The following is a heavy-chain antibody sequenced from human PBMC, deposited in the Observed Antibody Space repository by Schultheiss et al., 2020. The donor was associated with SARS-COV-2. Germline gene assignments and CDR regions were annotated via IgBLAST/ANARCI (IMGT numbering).Heavy chain of an antibody. CDR2: IYYSGST. Sequence: SETLSLTCTVSGGSISSYYWSWIRQPPGKGLEWIGYIYYSGSTKYNPSLKSRVTISVDTSKNQFSLKLSSVTAADTAVYYCATGPQGYYYYGMDVWGQGTTVTVSS. J-gene: IGHJ6*02. V-gene: IGHV4-59*01. CDR1: GGSISSYY. CDR3: ATGPQGYYYYGMDV.